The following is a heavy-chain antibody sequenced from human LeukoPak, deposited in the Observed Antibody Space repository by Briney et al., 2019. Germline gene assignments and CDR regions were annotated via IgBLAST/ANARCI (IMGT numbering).Heavy chain of an antibody. CDR3: AKVDRGDYSSSPVPYYNYYMNV. Sequence: TGGSLRLSCAASGFTFSYYSMNWVRQAPGRGLEWVSCISSSSSLIFYSGSVRGRFTISRDNAKNLLYLHMNSLRVEDTAVYYCAKVDRGDYSSSPVPYYNYYMNVWGKGTTVTVSS. J-gene: IGHJ6*03. CDR2: ISSSSSLI. D-gene: IGHD6-13*01. CDR1: GFTFSYYS. V-gene: IGHV3-21*01.